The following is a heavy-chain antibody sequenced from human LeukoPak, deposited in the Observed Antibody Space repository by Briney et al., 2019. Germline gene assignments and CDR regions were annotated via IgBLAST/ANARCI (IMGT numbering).Heavy chain of an antibody. CDR2: VKQDGSEK. D-gene: IGHD2-15*01. CDR3: ATTQTFDY. Sequence: GESLRLSCIASGFTFSNYWMSWVRQAPGKGLEWMANVKQDGSEKYYVDSVKGRFPISRDNAKSSLDLQMNNLRAEDTAVYYCATTQTFDYWGQGTLVTVSS. J-gene: IGHJ4*02. CDR1: GFTFSNYW. V-gene: IGHV3-7*03.